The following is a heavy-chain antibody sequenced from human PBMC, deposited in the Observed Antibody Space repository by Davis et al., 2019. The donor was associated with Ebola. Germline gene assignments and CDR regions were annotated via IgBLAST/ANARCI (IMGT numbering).Heavy chain of an antibody. CDR1: GFTFSSYS. CDR2: ISSSSSYI. CDR3: ARESIVGATMGWFDP. V-gene: IGHV3-21*01. D-gene: IGHD1-26*01. Sequence: GESLKISCAASGFTFSSYSMNWVRQAPGKGLEWVSSISSSSSYIYYADSVKGRFTISRDNAKNSLYLQMNSLRAEDTAVYYCARESIVGATMGWFDPWGQGTLVIVSS. J-gene: IGHJ5*02.